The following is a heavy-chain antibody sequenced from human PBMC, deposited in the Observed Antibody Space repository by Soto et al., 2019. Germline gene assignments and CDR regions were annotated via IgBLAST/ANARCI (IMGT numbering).Heavy chain of an antibody. CDR3: ARDEPRWPYAFDI. CDR1: GFTVSSNY. CDR2: IYSGGST. J-gene: IGHJ3*02. Sequence: GGSLRLSCAASGFTVSSNYMSWVRQAPGKGLEWVSVIYSGGSTYYADSVKGRFTISRDNSKNTLYLQMNSLRAEDMAVYYCARDEPRWPYAFDIWGQGTMVTVSS. V-gene: IGHV3-53*01.